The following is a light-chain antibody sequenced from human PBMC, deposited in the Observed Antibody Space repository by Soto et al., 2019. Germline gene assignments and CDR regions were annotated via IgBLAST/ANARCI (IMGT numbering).Light chain of an antibody. CDR3: MQRTEFPIP. CDR2: MLS. CDR1: QSLFDSDNGNTY. J-gene: IGKJ5*01. V-gene: IGKV2-40*01. Sequence: IVVTQSNLSLQVTTGEPASISCRSSQSLFDSDNGNTYLDWYLQKPGQSPQLLIYMLSYRASGVPDRFSGSGSGTDFTLKISSVEAEDVGVYYCMQRTEFPIPFGQGTRLEIK.